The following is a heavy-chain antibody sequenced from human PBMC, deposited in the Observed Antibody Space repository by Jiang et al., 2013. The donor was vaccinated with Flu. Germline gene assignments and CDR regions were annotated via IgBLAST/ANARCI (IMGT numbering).Heavy chain of an antibody. Sequence: QLVESGPGLVKPSETLSLTCTVSGGSISSYYWSWIRQPPGKGREWIGYIYYSGSTNYNPSLKSRVTISVDTSKNQFSLKLSSVTAADTAVYYCARGLLYYDSSGYRDYYFDYWGQGTLVTVSS. D-gene: IGHD3-22*01. J-gene: IGHJ4*02. CDR3: ARGLLYYDSSGYRDYYFDY. V-gene: IGHV4-59*01. CDR1: GGSISSYY. CDR2: IYYSGST.